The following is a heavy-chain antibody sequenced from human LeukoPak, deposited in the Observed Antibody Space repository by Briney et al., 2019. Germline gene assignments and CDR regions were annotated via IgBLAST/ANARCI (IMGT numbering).Heavy chain of an antibody. CDR2: IYTSGST. CDR1: GGSISSYY. D-gene: IGHD3-22*01. CDR3: ARWRDYYDSSGTYPAFDY. Sequence: SESLSLTCTVSGGSISSYYWSWIRQPEGKGLEWIGRIYTSGSTNYNPSLKSRVTMSVDTSKNQFSLKLSSVTAADTAVYYCARWRDYYDSSGTYPAFDYWGQGTLVTVSS. J-gene: IGHJ4*02. V-gene: IGHV4-4*07.